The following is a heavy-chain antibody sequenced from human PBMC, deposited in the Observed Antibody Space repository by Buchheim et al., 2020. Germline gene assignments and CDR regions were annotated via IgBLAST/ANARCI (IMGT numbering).Heavy chain of an antibody. Sequence: QLQLQESGPGLVKPSETLSLTCTVSGGSISSSSYYWGWIRQPPGKGLEWIGGIYYSGSTYYNPSLKSRVTISVDTSKNQFSLKLSSVTAADTAVYYCARGGGGESTAKNYYYYYMDVWGKGTT. V-gene: IGHV4-39*01. CDR2: IYYSGST. CDR1: GGSISSSSYY. J-gene: IGHJ6*03. D-gene: IGHD3-10*01. CDR3: ARGGGGESTAKNYYYYYMDV.